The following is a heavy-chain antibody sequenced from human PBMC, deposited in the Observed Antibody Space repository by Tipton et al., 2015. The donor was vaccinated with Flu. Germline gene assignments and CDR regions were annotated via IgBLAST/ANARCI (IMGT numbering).Heavy chain of an antibody. CDR2: IKQDGSEK. D-gene: IGHD6-6*01. CDR3: ARAVGSSSSY. V-gene: IGHV3-7*01. J-gene: IGHJ4*02. CDR1: GFTFSTFW. Sequence: GSLRLSCAASGFTFSTFWMHWVRQAPGKGLEWVANIKQDGSEKYYVDSVKGRFTISRDNAKNSLYLQMNSLTAEDTAVYYCARAVGSSSSYWGQGTLVTVSS.